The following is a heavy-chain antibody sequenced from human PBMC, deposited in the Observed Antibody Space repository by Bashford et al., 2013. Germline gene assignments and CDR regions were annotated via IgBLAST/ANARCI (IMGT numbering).Heavy chain of an antibody. CDR2: IKKDGSEI. CDR3: AREGWDLHAFDI. J-gene: IGHJ3*02. Sequence: GGSLRLSCATSGFRFSDYWMSWVRQAPGKGLEWVANIKKDGSEIYYVDSVKGRFTISRDNGKNSLYLQMNSLRAEDTAVYYCAREGWDLHAFDIWGQGTMVTVSS. V-gene: IGHV3-7*01. CDR1: GFRFSDYW. D-gene: IGHD1-26*01.